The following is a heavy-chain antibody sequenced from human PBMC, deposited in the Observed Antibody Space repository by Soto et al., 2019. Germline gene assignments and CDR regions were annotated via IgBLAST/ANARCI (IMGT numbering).Heavy chain of an antibody. Sequence: QVQLVQSGAEVKKPGSSVKVSCKASGGTFSTYTMSWVRQAPGQGLEWMGGIIPMFGTTTYAENFQGRVTITEDESTSTAYMELTSLRSEDTAVYYCTRDLYYFDSSAYYGHNWFDPWGQGTRSPSPQ. D-gene: IGHD3-22*01. CDR1: GGTFSTYT. J-gene: IGHJ5*02. CDR3: TRDLYYFDSSAYYGHNWFDP. V-gene: IGHV1-69*12. CDR2: IIPMFGTT.